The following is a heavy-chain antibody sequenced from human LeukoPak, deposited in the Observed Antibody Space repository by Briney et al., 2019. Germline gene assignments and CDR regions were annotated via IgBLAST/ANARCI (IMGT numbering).Heavy chain of an antibody. V-gene: IGHV3-9*01. CDR1: GFTFDDYA. J-gene: IGHJ4*02. Sequence: GGSLRLSCAASGFTFDDYAMHWVRQAPGKGLEWVSGLSWXSGSXGYADSVKGRFTISRDNAKNSLYLQMNSLRAEDTALYYCAXXXXSXXYXXXXXXFDXWGQGTLVTVSS. CDR2: LSWXSGSX. CDR3: AXXXXSXXYXXXXXXFDX.